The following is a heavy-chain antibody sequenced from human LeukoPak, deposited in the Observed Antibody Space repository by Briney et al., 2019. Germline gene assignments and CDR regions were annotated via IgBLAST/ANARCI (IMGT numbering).Heavy chain of an antibody. CDR2: INSGGSST. Sequence: GGSPRLSCAASGFTFSSYWMHWVRQAPGKGLVWVSRINSGGSSTSYADSVKGRFTISRDNAKNTLYLQMNSLRAEDTAVYYCASPEYYYDSSGYLGYWGQGTLVTVSS. J-gene: IGHJ4*02. CDR3: ASPEYYYDSSGYLGY. V-gene: IGHV3-74*01. CDR1: GFTFSSYW. D-gene: IGHD3-22*01.